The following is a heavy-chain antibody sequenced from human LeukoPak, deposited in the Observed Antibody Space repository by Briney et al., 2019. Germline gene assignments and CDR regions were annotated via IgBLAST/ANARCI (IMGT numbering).Heavy chain of an antibody. J-gene: IGHJ6*02. CDR1: GGTFSSYA. CDR2: IIPIFGIA. D-gene: IGHD4-17*01. Sequence: SVKVSCKASGGTFSSYAISWVRQAPGQGLEWMGRIIPIFGIANYAQKFQGRVTITADKSTSTAYMELSSLRSEDTAVYYCARESGGDRYYDYYGMDVWGQGTTVTVSS. V-gene: IGHV1-69*04. CDR3: ARESGGDRYYDYYGMDV.